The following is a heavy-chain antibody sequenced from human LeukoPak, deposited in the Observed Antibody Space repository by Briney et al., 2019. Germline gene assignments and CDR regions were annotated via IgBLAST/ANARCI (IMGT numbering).Heavy chain of an antibody. CDR2: INPNSGGT. CDR3: ARVSDGFGDPALYYYMDV. CDR1: RYTFTGYY. D-gene: IGHD3-10*01. J-gene: IGHJ6*03. V-gene: IGHV1-2*06. Sequence: ASVKVSCKASRYTFTGYYMHWVRQAPGQGLEWMGRINPNSGGTNHAQKFQGRVTMTKDTSISTAYMELSRLRSDDTAVYYCARVSDGFGDPALYYYMDVWGKGTTVTVSS.